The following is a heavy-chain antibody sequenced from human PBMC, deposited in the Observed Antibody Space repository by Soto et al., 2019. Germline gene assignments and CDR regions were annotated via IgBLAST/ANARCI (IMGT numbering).Heavy chain of an antibody. Sequence: QVQLVQSGAEVKKPGASVKVSCKASGYTFTSYAMHWVRQAPGQRPEWMGWINAGNGYTKYSQKYQGRVTITRDTPASTAYMELSSLRSEDTVVYYCARVEESGWSGAPFDCWRQGTLVTVSS. CDR3: ARVEESGWSGAPFDC. V-gene: IGHV1-3*01. J-gene: IGHJ4*02. CDR2: INAGNGYT. CDR1: GYTFTSYA. D-gene: IGHD6-19*01.